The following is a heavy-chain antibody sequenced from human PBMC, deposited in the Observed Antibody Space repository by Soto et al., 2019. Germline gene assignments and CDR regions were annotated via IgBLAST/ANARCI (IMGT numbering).Heavy chain of an antibody. J-gene: IGHJ4*02. CDR2: INPNSGGT. V-gene: IGHV1-2*04. CDR1: GYTFTGYY. Sequence: QVQLVQSGAEVKKPGASVKVSCKASGYTFTGYYMHWVRQAPGQGLEWMGWINPNSGGTNYAQKVQGWVTMTRDTSISTAYMELSRLRSDDTAVYYCAREGLDYWGQGTLVTVSS. CDR3: AREGLDY.